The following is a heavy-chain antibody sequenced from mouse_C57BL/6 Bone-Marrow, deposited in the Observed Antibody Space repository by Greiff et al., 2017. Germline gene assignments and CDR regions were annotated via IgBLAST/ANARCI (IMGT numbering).Heavy chain of an antibody. CDR1: GYTFTSYW. CDR3: ARRDVRGDDYAMDN. D-gene: IGHD3-3*01. V-gene: IGHV1-61*01. Sequence: QVQLQQPGAELVRPGSSVKLSCKASGYTFTSYWMDWVKQRPGQGLEWIGNIYPSDSETHYNPKFKDKATLTVDKSSDTAYMQLSSLTTEDYAVYYCARRDVRGDDYAMDNWGRGTSVTVSS. CDR2: IYPSDSET. J-gene: IGHJ4*01.